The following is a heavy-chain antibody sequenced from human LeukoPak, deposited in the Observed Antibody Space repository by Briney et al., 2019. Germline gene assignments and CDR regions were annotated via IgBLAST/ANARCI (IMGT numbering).Heavy chain of an antibody. CDR2: INPNSGGI. CDR1: GYTFTVYY. J-gene: IGHJ3*01. D-gene: IGHD3-3*01. CDR3: ARDRDFWSGTSPFHV. V-gene: IGHV1-2*02. Sequence: ASVKVSCKASGYTFTVYYIHWVRQASGQGLEWVGWINPNSGGINYAQKFQGRVTMTTDASISTAYMELSRLRSDDTAVYYCARDRDFWSGTSPFHVWGQGTMVAVSS.